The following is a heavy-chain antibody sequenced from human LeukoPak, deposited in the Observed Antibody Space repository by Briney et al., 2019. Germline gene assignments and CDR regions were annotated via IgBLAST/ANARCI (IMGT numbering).Heavy chain of an antibody. V-gene: IGHV4-31*03. CDR2: IYYSGST. CDR1: GGSISSGGYY. CDR3: ARARRRDYYGMDV. J-gene: IGHJ6*02. Sequence: SQTLSLTCTVSGGSISSGGYYWSWIRQHPGKGLEWIGYIYYSGSTYYNPSLKSRVTISVDTSKNQFSLKLSSVTAADTAVYYCARARRRDYYGMDVWGQGTTVTVSS.